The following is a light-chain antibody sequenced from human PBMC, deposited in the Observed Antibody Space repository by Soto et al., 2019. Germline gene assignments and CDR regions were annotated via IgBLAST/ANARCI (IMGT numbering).Light chain of an antibody. CDR1: QSVSSNY. J-gene: IGKJ1*01. CDR3: QQYNNWPVT. V-gene: IGKV3-11*01. CDR2: DAS. Sequence: EIVLTQSPGTLSLSPGEGATLSCRASQSVSSNYLAWYQQKPGQAPRLLIYDASNRATGIPARFSGSGSGTDFTLAISSLEPEDFAVYYCQQYNNWPVTFGQGTKVDIK.